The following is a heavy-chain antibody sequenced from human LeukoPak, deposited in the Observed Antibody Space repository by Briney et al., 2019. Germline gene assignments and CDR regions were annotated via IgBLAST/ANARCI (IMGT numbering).Heavy chain of an antibody. D-gene: IGHD3/OR15-3a*01. CDR2: IKPDGSEE. CDR3: ASTSWTGYDY. Sequence: GGSLRLSCAASGFTLSYYWMTWVRQAPGKGLEWVANIKPDGSEEYYVDSVKGRFIVSRDNAKNSLYLEMNNLRVEDTAVYYCASTSWTGYDYWGQGTLVTVSS. V-gene: IGHV3-7*01. CDR1: GFTLSYYW. J-gene: IGHJ4*02.